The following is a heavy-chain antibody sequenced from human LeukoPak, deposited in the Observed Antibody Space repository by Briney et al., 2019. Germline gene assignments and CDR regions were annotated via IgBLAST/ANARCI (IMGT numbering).Heavy chain of an antibody. CDR2: IYYSGST. CDR3: ARAGPADSSGYYDSLEYFQH. D-gene: IGHD3-22*01. J-gene: IGHJ1*01. CDR1: GGSISSYY. V-gene: IGHV4-59*12. Sequence: SETLSLTCTVSGGSISSYYWSWIRQPPGRGLEWIGYIYYSGSTNYNPSLKSRVTISVDTSKNQFSLKLSSVTAADTAVYYCARAGPADSSGYYDSLEYFQHWGQGTLVTVSS.